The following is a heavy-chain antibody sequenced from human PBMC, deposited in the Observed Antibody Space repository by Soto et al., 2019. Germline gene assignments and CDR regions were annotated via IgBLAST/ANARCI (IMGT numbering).Heavy chain of an antibody. D-gene: IGHD2-2*01. V-gene: IGHV3-23*01. J-gene: IGHJ6*03. CDR3: AKDSREGYCSSTSCYYYYYMDV. CDR1: GFTFSSYA. CDR2: ISGSGGST. Sequence: GGSLRLSCAASGFTFSSYAMSWVRQAPGKGLEWVSAISGSGGSTYYADSVKGRFTISRDNSKNTLYLEMNSLRADDTAVYYCAKDSREGYCSSTSCYYYYYMDVWGKGTTVTVSS.